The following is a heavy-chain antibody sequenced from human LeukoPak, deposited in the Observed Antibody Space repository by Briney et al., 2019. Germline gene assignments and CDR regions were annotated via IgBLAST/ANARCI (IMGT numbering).Heavy chain of an antibody. CDR2: IRQDGSEK. Sequence: GGPLRLSCAASGFAFNSYWMSWVRQAPGKGLGWVANIRQDGSEKYYVDSVKGRFTISRDNAKNSLYLQMNSLRAEDTAVYYCARGGGSSTFGYWGQGTLVTVSS. CDR3: ARGGGSSTFGY. D-gene: IGHD2-2*01. V-gene: IGHV3-7*01. J-gene: IGHJ4*02. CDR1: GFAFNSYW.